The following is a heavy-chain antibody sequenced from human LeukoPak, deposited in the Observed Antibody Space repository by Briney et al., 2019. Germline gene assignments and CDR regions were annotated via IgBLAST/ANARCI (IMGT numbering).Heavy chain of an antibody. CDR1: GFTFGGYG. V-gene: IGHV3-33*01. CDR2: IAYDGSRA. D-gene: IGHD1-14*01. CDR3: TRYNNDHFDY. Sequence: GGSLRLSCAGSGFTFGGYGMHWFRQTPGKGLEWVAVIAYDGSRAFYADSVKGRFTISRDNSKNTMSVQMDDLRAEDTAVYYCTRYNNDHFDYWGQGILVTVSS. J-gene: IGHJ4*02.